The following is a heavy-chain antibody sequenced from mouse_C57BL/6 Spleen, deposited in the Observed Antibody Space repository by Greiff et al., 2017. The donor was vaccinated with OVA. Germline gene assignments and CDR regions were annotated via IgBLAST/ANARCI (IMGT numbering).Heavy chain of an antibody. CDR1: GYAFSSYW. Sequence: VQRVESGAELVKPGASVKISCKASGYAFSSYWMNWVKQRPGKGLEWIGQIYPGDGDTNYNGKFKGKATLTADKSSSTAYMQLSSLTSEDSAVYFCARWEGGYFDYWGQGTTLTVSS. CDR2: IYPGDGDT. D-gene: IGHD1-1*02. V-gene: IGHV1-80*01. CDR3: ARWEGGYFDY. J-gene: IGHJ2*01.